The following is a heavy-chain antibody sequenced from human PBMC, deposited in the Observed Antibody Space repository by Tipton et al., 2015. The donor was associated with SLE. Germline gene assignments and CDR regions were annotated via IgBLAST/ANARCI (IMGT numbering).Heavy chain of an antibody. Sequence: TLSLTCTVSGGSIRSYYWTWIRQPPGKRLEWIAYIYHSGITNYNPSLQSRVTISVDRSKNQFSLKLTSVTAADTAVYYCARLGIVIVPAATYYYGMDVWGQGTTVTVSS. J-gene: IGHJ6*02. CDR3: ARLGIVIVPAATYYYGMDV. CDR1: GGSIRSYY. V-gene: IGHV4-59*07. D-gene: IGHD2-2*01. CDR2: IYHSGIT.